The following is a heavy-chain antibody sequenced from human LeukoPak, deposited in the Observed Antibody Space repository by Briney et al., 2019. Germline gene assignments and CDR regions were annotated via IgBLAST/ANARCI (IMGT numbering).Heavy chain of an antibody. D-gene: IGHD1-26*01. Sequence: PGKSLRLSCAASGLTFSSSAMHWVRQAPGKGLEWVAVISYDGSNKYYADSVKGRFTISRDNSKNTLYLQMNSLRAEDTAVYYCARDRVGATDYFDYWGQGTLVTVSS. CDR3: ARDRVGATDYFDY. CDR1: GLTFSSSA. J-gene: IGHJ4*02. CDR2: ISYDGSNK. V-gene: IGHV3-30-3*01.